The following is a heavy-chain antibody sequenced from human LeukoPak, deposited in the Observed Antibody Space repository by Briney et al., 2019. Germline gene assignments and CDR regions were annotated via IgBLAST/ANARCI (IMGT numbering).Heavy chain of an antibody. CDR2: IYYSGSA. CDR1: GGSISSGDYY. Sequence: SETLSLTCTVSGGSISSGDYYWSWIRQPPGKGLEWIGYIYYSGSAYSNLSLKSQVTISVDESKNQFSLKLSSVTAADTAVYYCARLPMVRGVRGDNWFDPWGQGTLVTVSS. V-gene: IGHV4-30-4*01. J-gene: IGHJ5*02. D-gene: IGHD3-10*01. CDR3: ARLPMVRGVRGDNWFDP.